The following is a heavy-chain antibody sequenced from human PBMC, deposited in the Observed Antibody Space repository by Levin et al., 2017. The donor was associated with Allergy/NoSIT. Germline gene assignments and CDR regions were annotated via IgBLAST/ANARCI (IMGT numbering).Heavy chain of an antibody. D-gene: IGHD6-13*01. Sequence: SQTLSLTCTVSGGSISSYYWSWIRQPPGKGLEWIGYIYYSGSTNYNPSLKSRVTISVDTSKNQFSLKLSSVTAADTAVYYCARHRGGSSWIRTYYFDYWGQGTLVTVSS. CDR1: GGSISSYY. J-gene: IGHJ4*02. CDR2: IYYSGST. V-gene: IGHV4-59*08. CDR3: ARHRGGSSWIRTYYFDY.